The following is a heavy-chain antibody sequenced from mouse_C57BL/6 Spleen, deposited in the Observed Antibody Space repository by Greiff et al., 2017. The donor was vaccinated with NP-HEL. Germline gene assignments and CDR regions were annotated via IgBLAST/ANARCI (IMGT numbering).Heavy chain of an antibody. V-gene: IGHV1-59*01. CDR2: IDPSDSYT. CDR3: ARGGLRLRAMDY. CDR1: GYTFTSYW. Sequence: QVQLQQPGAELVRPGTSVKLSCKASGYTFTSYWMHWVKQRPGQGLEWIGVIDPSDSYTNYNQKFKGKATLTVDTSSSTAYMQLSSLTSEDSAVYYCARGGLRLRAMDYWGQGTSVTVSS. J-gene: IGHJ4*01. D-gene: IGHD2-4*01.